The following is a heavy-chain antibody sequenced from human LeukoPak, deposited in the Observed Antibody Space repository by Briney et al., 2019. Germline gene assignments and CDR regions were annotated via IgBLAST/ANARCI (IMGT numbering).Heavy chain of an antibody. CDR2: IYYSRST. D-gene: IGHD3-10*01. V-gene: IGHV4-39*01. J-gene: IGHJ4*02. CDR3: ARHADSGFGQLAFDY. CDR1: GGSISGSSYY. Sequence: NPSETLSLTCSVSGGSISGSSYYWGWIRQPPGKGLEWIGSIYYSRSTYYNPSLKSRVTLSVDTSKNQFSLKLSSVTAADTAVYYCARHADSGFGQLAFDYWGQGTLVTVSS.